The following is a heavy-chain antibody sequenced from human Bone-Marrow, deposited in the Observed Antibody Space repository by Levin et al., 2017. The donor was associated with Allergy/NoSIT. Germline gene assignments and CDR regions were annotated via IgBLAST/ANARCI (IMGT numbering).Heavy chain of an antibody. D-gene: IGHD6-19*01. Sequence: GGSLRLSCAASGFTFSSYAMHWVRQAPGKGLEYVSAISSNGGSTYYADSVKGRFTISRDNSKNTLYLQMGSLRAEDMAVYYCARAIAVAGTPFDYWGQGTLVTVSS. CDR1: GFTFSSYA. CDR2: ISSNGGST. V-gene: IGHV3-64*02. CDR3: ARAIAVAGTPFDY. J-gene: IGHJ4*02.